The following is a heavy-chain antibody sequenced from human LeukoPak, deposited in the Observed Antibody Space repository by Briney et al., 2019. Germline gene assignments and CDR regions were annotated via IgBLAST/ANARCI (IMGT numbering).Heavy chain of an antibody. V-gene: IGHV5-51*01. CDR2: IYPGDSDT. Sequence: GESLKISCKGSGYSFTSYWIGWVRQMPGKGLEWMGIIYPGDSDTKYSPSFQGQVIISADTSIDTLYLQLNNLQASDTAMYYCARGGWRHAKNFDYWGQGTLVTVSS. D-gene: IGHD2-21*02. CDR1: GYSFTSYW. CDR3: ARGGWRHAKNFDY. J-gene: IGHJ4*02.